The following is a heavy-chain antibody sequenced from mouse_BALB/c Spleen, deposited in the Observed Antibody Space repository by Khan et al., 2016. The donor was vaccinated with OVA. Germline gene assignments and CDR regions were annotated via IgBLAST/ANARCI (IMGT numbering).Heavy chain of an antibody. CDR2: INPNNGYT. J-gene: IGHJ3*01. CDR1: GYTFTSYT. V-gene: IGHV1-4*01. Sequence: VELVESGAELARPGASVKMSCKASGYTFTSYTIPWIKLRPGQGLEWIGYINPNNGYTNYNQKFTDKATLTAEKSSTTVYMQLSSLTSYDSAFYNWVRDGAYYRNYGWFAYWGQGTLVTVSA. D-gene: IGHD2-5*01. CDR3: VRDGAYYRNYGWFAY.